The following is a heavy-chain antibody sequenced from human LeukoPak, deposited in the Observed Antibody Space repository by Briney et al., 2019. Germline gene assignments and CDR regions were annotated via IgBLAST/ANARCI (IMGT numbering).Heavy chain of an antibody. Sequence: SETLSLTCTVSGGSISSYYWSWIRQPPGKGLEWIGYIYYSGSTNYNPSLKSRVTISVDTSKNQFSLKLSSVTAADTAVYYCARVDNYYYYMDVWGKGTTVTVSS. V-gene: IGHV4-59*01. CDR2: IYYSGST. CDR3: ARVDNYYYYMDV. CDR1: GGSISSYY. J-gene: IGHJ6*03.